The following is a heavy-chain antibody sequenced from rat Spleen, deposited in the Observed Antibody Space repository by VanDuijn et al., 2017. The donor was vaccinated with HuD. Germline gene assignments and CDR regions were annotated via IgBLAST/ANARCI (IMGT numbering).Heavy chain of an antibody. CDR1: GFSLISYA. J-gene: IGHJ2*01. D-gene: IGHD1-2*01. V-gene: IGHV2-15*01. CDR3: ARADVAAISTDGI. Sequence: QVQLKESGPGLVQSSQTLSLTCTVSGFSLISYAVNWVRQPPGKGLEWMGGIWGDGSTKYNSGFNSRLSIRRDTSKSQVFLKMNSLQTEDTATYFCARADVAAISTDGIWGQGIMVTVSS. CDR2: IWGDGST.